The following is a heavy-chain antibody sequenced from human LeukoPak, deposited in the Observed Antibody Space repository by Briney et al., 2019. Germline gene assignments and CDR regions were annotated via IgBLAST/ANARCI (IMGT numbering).Heavy chain of an antibody. J-gene: IGHJ4*02. CDR2: IVSDGRNT. V-gene: IGHV3-30*18. CDR3: AKDWGPHYASGSSYFDS. CDR1: GFAFSSYG. Sequence: GGSLRLSCAASGFAFSSYGMHWVRQAPGKGLEWVAVIVSDGRNTYYTDSVKGRFTISRDNARKTLYLQMNFLRADDTAVYSCAKDWGPHYASGSSYFDSWGQGTLVTVSS. D-gene: IGHD3-10*01.